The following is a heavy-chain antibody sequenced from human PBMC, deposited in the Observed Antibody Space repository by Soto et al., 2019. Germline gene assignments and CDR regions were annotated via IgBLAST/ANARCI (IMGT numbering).Heavy chain of an antibody. D-gene: IGHD6-19*01. J-gene: IGHJ5*02. Sequence: QVQLVESGGGVVQPGRSLRLYCAASGFTFSSYAMHWVRQAPGKGLEWVAVISYDGSNKYYADSVKGRFTISRDNSKNTLYLQMNSLRAEDTAVYYCARDGQSGYSSGWPTYGFDPWGQGTLVTVSS. CDR3: ARDGQSGYSSGWPTYGFDP. V-gene: IGHV3-30-3*01. CDR2: ISYDGSNK. CDR1: GFTFSSYA.